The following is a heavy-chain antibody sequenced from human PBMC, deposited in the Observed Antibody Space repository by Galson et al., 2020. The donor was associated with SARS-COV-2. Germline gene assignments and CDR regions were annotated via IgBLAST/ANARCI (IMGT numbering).Heavy chain of an antibody. D-gene: IGHD6-19*01. CDR3: AKDFAKIAEASYYYYGMDV. CDR2: ISGSGGST. CDR1: GFTFSSYA. Sequence: TGGSLRLSCAASGFTFSSYAMSWVRQAPGKGLEWVSAISGSGGSTYYADSVKGRFTISRDNSKNTLYLQMNSLRAEDTAVYYCAKDFAKIAEASYYYYGMDVWCQGTTVTVSS. J-gene: IGHJ6*02. V-gene: IGHV3-23*01.